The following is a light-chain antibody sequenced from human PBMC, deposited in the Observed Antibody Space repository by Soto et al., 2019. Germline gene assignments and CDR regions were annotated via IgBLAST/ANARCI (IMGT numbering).Light chain of an antibody. Sequence: QSALTQPPSASGSPGQSVTISCTGTSSDVGGYNYVSWYQQHPGKAPKLMIYEVSKRPSGVPDRFSGSKSGNTASLTVSGLQAEDEAGYYCSSYVGTNSYVFGTGTKLTVL. J-gene: IGLJ1*01. CDR2: EVS. CDR1: SSDVGGYNY. CDR3: SSYVGTNSYV. V-gene: IGLV2-8*01.